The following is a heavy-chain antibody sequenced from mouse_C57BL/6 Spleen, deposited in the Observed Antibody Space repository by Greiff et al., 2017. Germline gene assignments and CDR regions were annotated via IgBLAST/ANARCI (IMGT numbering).Heavy chain of an antibody. CDR3: ARGGLATTVVAPPGY. CDR2: IYPGGGDT. CDR1: GYAFSSYW. J-gene: IGHJ2*01. D-gene: IGHD1-1*01. V-gene: IGHV1-80*01. Sequence: VKLQQSGAELVKPGASVKISCKASGYAFSSYWMNWVKQRPGKGLEWIGQIYPGGGDTNYNGKFKGKATLTADKSSSTAYMQLSSLTSEDSAVYFCARGGLATTVVAPPGYWGQGTTLTVSS.